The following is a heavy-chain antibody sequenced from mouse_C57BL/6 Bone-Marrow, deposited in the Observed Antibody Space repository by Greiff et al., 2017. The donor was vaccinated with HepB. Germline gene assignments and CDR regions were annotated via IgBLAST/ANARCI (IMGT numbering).Heavy chain of an antibody. CDR1: GVDFSRYW. CDR2: INPDSSTI. CDR3: ASPNWDWAMAY. D-gene: IGHD4-1*01. Sequence: GVDFSRYWMSWVRRAPGKGLEWIGEINPDSSTINYAPSLKDKFIISRDNAKNTLYLQMSKVRSEDTALYYCASPNWDWAMAYWGQGTSVTVSS. V-gene: IGHV4-1*01. J-gene: IGHJ4*01.